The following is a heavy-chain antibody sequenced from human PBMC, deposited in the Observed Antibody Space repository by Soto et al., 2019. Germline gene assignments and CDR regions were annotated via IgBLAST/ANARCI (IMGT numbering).Heavy chain of an antibody. V-gene: IGHV4-34*01. Sequence: QVQLQQWGAGLLKPSETLSLTCAVYGGSFSGHSWTWIRQSPGKGLEWIGDFKHSGRVNYSPSLKSRVTISLDTSKNQFSLTLSAVTAADTAMYYCSTRAYDTNGYYRFDPWGQGTLVTVSS. CDR1: GGSFSGHS. J-gene: IGHJ5*01. CDR2: FKHSGRV. CDR3: STRAYDTNGYYRFDP. D-gene: IGHD3-22*01.